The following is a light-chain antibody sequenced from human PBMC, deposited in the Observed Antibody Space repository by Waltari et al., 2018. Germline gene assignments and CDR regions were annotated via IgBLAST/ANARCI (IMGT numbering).Light chain of an antibody. J-gene: IGKJ1*01. CDR2: GSS. Sequence: DVQMIQSPSSLSASVGDRVIITCRASQGINNQLSWFHQRPGKAPKSLIFGSSSLESGVPSKFSGTGSGTDFTLTISSLQPEDSGTYFCLQYNSYPRTFGQGTKVEIK. V-gene: IGKV1-16*02. CDR1: QGINNQ. CDR3: LQYNSYPRT.